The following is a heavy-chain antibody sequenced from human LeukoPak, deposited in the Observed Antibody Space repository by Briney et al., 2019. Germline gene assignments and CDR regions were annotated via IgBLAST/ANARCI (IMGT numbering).Heavy chain of an antibody. D-gene: IGHD6-13*01. V-gene: IGHV1-8*01. CDR2: MNPNGGNT. CDR3: ARSRYSSSWYWGTYYYYGMDV. Sequence: ASVKVSCKASGYTFTSYDIHWVRQATGQGLEWMGWMNPNGGNTGYAQKFQGRVTMTRNTSISTAYMELSSLRSEDTAVYYCARSRYSSSWYWGTYYYYGMDVWGQGTTVTVSS. J-gene: IGHJ6*02. CDR1: GYTFTSYD.